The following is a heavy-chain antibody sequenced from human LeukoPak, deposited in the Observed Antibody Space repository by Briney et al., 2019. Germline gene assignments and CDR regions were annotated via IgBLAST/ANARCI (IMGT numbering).Heavy chain of an antibody. CDR2: ISGSGGST. CDR3: AKAPSASSSWRRYFDY. J-gene: IGHJ4*02. D-gene: IGHD6-13*01. V-gene: IGHV3-23*01. CDR1: GFTFSSHA. Sequence: GGSLRLSCAASGFTFSSHAMSWVRQAPGKGLEWVSAISGSGGSTYYADSVKGRFTISRDNSKNTLYLQMNSLRAEDTAVYYCAKAPSASSSWRRYFDYWGQGTLVTVSS.